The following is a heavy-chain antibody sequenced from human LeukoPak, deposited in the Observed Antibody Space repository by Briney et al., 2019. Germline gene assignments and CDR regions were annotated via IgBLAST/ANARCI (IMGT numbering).Heavy chain of an antibody. J-gene: IGHJ3*02. D-gene: IGHD1-26*01. CDR2: ISWNSGNI. CDR3: AKGREWELLTAFDI. V-gene: IGHV3-9*01. Sequence: PGRSLRLSCTASGFTFDDSAMHWVRQAPGKGLEWVSGISWNSGNIVYADSVKGRFTISRDNAKNSLYLQMNSLRAEDTALYYCAKGREWELLTAFDIWGQGTMVTVSS. CDR1: GFTFDDSA.